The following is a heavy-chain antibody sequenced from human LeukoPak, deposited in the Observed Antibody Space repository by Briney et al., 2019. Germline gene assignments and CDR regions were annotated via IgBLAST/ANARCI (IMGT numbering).Heavy chain of an antibody. J-gene: IGHJ3*02. D-gene: IGHD4-17*01. CDR2: ISSSSSTI. V-gene: IGHV3-48*01. CDR3: ARDSMTVTTPDAFDI. Sequence: GRSLRLSCAASGFTFSTFAMTWVRQAPGKGLEWVSYISSSSSTIYYADSVKGRFTISRDNAKNSLYLQMNSLRAEDTAVYYCARDSMTVTTPDAFDIWGQGTMVTVSS. CDR1: GFTFSTFA.